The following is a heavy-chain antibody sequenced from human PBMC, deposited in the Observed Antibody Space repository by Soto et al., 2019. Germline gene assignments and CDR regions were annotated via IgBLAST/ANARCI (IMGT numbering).Heavy chain of an antibody. CDR3: ARNYCTNGVCYYNFDY. CDR2: IIPIFGTA. J-gene: IGHJ4*02. V-gene: IGHV1-69*13. D-gene: IGHD2-8*01. Sequence: SVKVSCKASGGTFSSYSISWVRQAPGQGLEWMGGIIPIFGTANYAQKFQGRVTITADESTSTAYMELSSLRSEDTAVYYCARNYCTNGVCYYNFDYWGQGTLVTVSS. CDR1: GGTFSSYS.